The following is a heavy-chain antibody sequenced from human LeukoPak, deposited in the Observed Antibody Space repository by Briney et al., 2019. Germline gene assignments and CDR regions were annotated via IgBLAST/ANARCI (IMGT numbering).Heavy chain of an antibody. V-gene: IGHV3-74*03. CDR3: ARDVGGYYDTSGYLDF. CDR1: GFTFSSFW. D-gene: IGHD3-22*01. CDR2: ITRDGSST. J-gene: IGHJ4*02. Sequence: GGSLRLSCAASGFTFSSFWIHWVRQVPGKGLVWVSLITRDGSSTMYADSVKGRFTISRDNAKNTLYLQMNSLRAEDTAVYYCARDVGGYYDTSGYLDFWGQGTLVTVSS.